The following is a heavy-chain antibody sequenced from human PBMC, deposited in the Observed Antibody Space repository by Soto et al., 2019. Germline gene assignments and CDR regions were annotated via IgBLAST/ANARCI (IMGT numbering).Heavy chain of an antibody. CDR3: ARGTTVTIYYYYYMDV. CDR1: GFTFSDYY. CDR2: ISSSGSSI. Sequence: QVQLVESGGGLVKPGGSLRLSCAASGFTFSDYYMSWIRQAPGKGLEWVSYISSSGSSIYYADSVKGRFTISRDNAKNSLYLQMNSLRAEDTAGYYCARGTTVTIYYYYYMDVWGKGTTVTVSS. J-gene: IGHJ6*03. V-gene: IGHV3-11*01. D-gene: IGHD4-4*01.